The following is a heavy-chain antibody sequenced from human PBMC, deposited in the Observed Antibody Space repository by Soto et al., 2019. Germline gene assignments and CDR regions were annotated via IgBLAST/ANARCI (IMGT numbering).Heavy chain of an antibody. D-gene: IGHD1-26*01. Sequence: PGGSLRLSCAASGFTFSSYGMHWVRQAPGKGLEWVAVISYDGSNKYYAEYVKGRFTISRDNSKNKLYLQMNSLRAEDTAVYYCAKGVWIVGASGANYYFDYWGQGTLVTVSS. CDR2: ISYDGSNK. J-gene: IGHJ4*02. CDR1: GFTFSSYG. V-gene: IGHV3-30*18. CDR3: AKGVWIVGASGANYYFDY.